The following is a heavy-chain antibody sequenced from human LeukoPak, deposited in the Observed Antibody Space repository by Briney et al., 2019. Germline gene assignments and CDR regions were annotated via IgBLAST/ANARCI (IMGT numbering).Heavy chain of an antibody. D-gene: IGHD3-3*01. J-gene: IGHJ4*02. V-gene: IGHV3-23*01. CDR3: AKEDEPYDFWSGYLYYFDY. CDR2: ISGSGGST. Sequence: GGSLRLSCAASGFTFSSYSMNWVRQAPGKGLEWVSAISGSGGSTYYADSVKGRFTISRDNSKNTLYLQMNSLRAEDTAVYYCAKEDEPYDFWSGYLYYFDYWGQGTLVTVSS. CDR1: GFTFSSYS.